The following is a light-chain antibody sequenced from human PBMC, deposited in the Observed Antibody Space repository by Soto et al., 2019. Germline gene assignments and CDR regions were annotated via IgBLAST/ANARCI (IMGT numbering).Light chain of an antibody. Sequence: DIQMTQSPSSLSASVGDSVTITCRASQSIISYLNWYQQKPGKAPKLLIYAASSLQSGVPSRFSGSGSGTDFTRTISSLQPEDFATYYCQQSYSTPWTFGQGTQVEIK. CDR2: AAS. CDR1: QSIISY. V-gene: IGKV1-39*01. CDR3: QQSYSTPWT. J-gene: IGKJ1*01.